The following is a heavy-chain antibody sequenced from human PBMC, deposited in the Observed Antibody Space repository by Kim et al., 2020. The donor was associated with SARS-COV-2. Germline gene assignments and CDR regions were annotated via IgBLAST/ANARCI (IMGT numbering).Heavy chain of an antibody. D-gene: IGHD7-27*01. J-gene: IGHJ6*02. Sequence: GGSLRLSCAASGFTFDDYTMHWVRQAPGKGLEWVSLISWDGGSTYYADSVKGRFTISRDNSKNSLYLQMNSLRTEDTALYYCATELGIRDMDVWGQGTTVTVSS. V-gene: IGHV3-43*01. CDR3: ATELGIRDMDV. CDR2: ISWDGGST. CDR1: GFTFDDYT.